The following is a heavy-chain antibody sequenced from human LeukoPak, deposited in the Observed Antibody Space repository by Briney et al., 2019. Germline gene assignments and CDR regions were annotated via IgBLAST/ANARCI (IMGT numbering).Heavy chain of an antibody. Sequence: GGSLRLSCVASGFTFSKYAMSWVRQAPGKGLEWVSVISGSGVTTNYADSVMRRFTISSDNSKNTVYLQMNSLRAEDTALYYCATLQYFDWLSVGNYWGQGTLVTVSS. CDR1: GFTFSKYA. D-gene: IGHD3-9*01. CDR2: ISGSGVTT. J-gene: IGHJ4*02. CDR3: ATLQYFDWLSVGNY. V-gene: IGHV3-23*01.